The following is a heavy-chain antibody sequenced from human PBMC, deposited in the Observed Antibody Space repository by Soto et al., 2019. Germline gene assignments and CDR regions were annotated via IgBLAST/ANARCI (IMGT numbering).Heavy chain of an antibody. CDR3: SRATVDYYYYYGIDV. CDR1: GGSITSYY. J-gene: IGHJ6*02. Sequence: PAGTLSLTCTVSGGSITSYYWSCIRQPPGKGLEWIGYIYYSGSTNYNPSLKSRVTISVDTSKNQISLKLSYVTAADTAVYYCSRATVDYYYYYGIDVWGQGTTVTVSS. V-gene: IGHV4-59*01. CDR2: IYYSGST. D-gene: IGHD4-17*01.